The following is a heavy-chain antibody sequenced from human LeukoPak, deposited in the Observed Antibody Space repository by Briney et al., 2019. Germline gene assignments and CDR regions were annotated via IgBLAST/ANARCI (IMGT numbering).Heavy chain of an antibody. J-gene: IGHJ2*01. D-gene: IGHD3-22*01. CDR3: AKDVFPVYESSGFSAFPGR. CDR2: ISWDGGST. CDR1: GFTFDDYA. Sequence: GGSLRLSCAASGFTFDDYAMHWVRQAPGKGLEWVSLISWDGGSTYYADSVKGRFTISRDNSKNSLYLQMNSLRAEDTALYYCAKDVFPVYESSGFSAFPGRWGRGTPVTVSS. V-gene: IGHV3-43D*04.